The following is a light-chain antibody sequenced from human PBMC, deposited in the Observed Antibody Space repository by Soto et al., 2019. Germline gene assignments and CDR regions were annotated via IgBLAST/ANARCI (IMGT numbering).Light chain of an antibody. CDR1: QSISSY. V-gene: IGKV3-11*01. J-gene: IGKJ4*01. CDR2: DAS. CDR3: QQRSDWLLT. Sequence: EIVLTQSPATLSLSPGERATLSCRASQSISSYLAWYQQKPGQAPRLLIYDASNRAADIPARFSCSGSGTDFTLTISSLEPEDFAVYYCQQRSDWLLTFGGGTKVEIK.